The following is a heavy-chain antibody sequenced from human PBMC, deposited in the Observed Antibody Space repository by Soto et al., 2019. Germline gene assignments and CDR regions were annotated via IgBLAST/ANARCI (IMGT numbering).Heavy chain of an antibody. V-gene: IGHV3-15*07. CDR2: IKSKTDGGTT. CDR1: GFTFSNAW. CDR3: TTDPSLEWLIYGMDV. Sequence: PGGSLRLSCAASGFTFSNAWMNWVRQAPGKGLEWVGRIKSKTDGGTTDYAAPVKGRFTISRDDSKNTLYLQMNSLKTEDTAVYYCTTDPSLEWLIYGMDVWGQGTTVTVSS. J-gene: IGHJ6*02. D-gene: IGHD3-3*01.